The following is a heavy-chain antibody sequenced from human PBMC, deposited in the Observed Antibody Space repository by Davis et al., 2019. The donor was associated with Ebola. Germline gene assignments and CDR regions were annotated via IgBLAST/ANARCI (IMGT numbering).Heavy chain of an antibody. CDR2: IYYSGST. CDR3: ARDFVY. CDR1: GASVSSGAYY. V-gene: IGHV4-61*08. Sequence: SETLSLTCTVSGASVSSGAYYWSWIRQPPGKGLEWIGYIYYSGSTNYNPSLKSRVTISVDTSKNQFSLKLSSVTAADTAVYFCARDFVYWGQGTLVTVSS. J-gene: IGHJ4*02.